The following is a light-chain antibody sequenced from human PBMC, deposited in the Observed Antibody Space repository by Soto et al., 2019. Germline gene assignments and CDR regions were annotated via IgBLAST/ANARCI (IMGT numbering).Light chain of an antibody. V-gene: IGKV3-15*01. Sequence: EIVLTQSPATLSVSPGEIATLYFSASQSVSSNLAWYQQKHGQAPRLLIYGASTRATGIPAMFSGSGSGTEFTLTISSLQSEDFAVYYCQQYDNWPPITFGQGTRLEIK. J-gene: IGKJ5*01. CDR2: GAS. CDR1: QSVSSN. CDR3: QQYDNWPPIT.